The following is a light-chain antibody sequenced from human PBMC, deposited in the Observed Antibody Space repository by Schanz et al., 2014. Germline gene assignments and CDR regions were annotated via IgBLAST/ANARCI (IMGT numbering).Light chain of an antibody. V-gene: IGLV2-14*03. CDR2: DVS. J-gene: IGLJ1*01. CDR3: SSYRRTATVAV. CDR1: SSDVGGYNY. Sequence: QSVLTQPASVSGSPGQSITISCTGTSSDVGGYNYVSWYQQYPGKAPKLMIYDVSNRPSGVSNRFSGSKSGNTASLTISGXXXXDEADYYCSSYRRTATVAVFGTGTKLTVL.